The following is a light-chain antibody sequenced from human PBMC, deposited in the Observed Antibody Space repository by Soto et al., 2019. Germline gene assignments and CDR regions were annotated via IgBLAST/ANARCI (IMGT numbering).Light chain of an antibody. Sequence: EIVMTQSPATLSVSPGEGATLSCRASQSVSNYLAWYQQKPGQAPRLLIYGASTRATGIPARFSGSGSGTEFTLTISSLQSEDFAVYYCHQYNNWPPWTFGQGTKVDIK. CDR2: GAS. CDR3: HQYNNWPPWT. V-gene: IGKV3-15*01. J-gene: IGKJ1*01. CDR1: QSVSNY.